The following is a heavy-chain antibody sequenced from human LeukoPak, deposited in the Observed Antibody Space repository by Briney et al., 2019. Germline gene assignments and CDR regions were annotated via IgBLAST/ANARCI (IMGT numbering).Heavy chain of an antibody. J-gene: IGHJ6*02. V-gene: IGHV1-46*01. CDR1: GGTFSSYA. CDR3: AREKLVVITSPYYYYGMDV. Sequence: GASVKVSCKASGGTFSSYAISWVRQAPGQGLEWMGIINPSGGSTSYAQKFQCRVTMTRDTSTSTVYMELSSLRSEDTAVYYCAREKLVVITSPYYYYGMDVWGQGTTVTVSS. CDR2: INPSGGST. D-gene: IGHD3-22*01.